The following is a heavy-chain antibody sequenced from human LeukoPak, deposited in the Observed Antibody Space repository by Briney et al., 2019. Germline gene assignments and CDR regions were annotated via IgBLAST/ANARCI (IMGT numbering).Heavy chain of an antibody. V-gene: IGHV3-23*01. CDR3: AKGPTPESGGWYHTAPYYFDY. J-gene: IGHJ4*02. D-gene: IGHD6-19*01. CDR2: ISGSGGST. CDR1: GFTFSSYA. Sequence: GGSLRLSCAASGFTFSSYAMSWVRQAPGKGLEWVSAISGSGGSTYYADSVKGRFTISRDNSKNTLYLQMNSLGAEDTAVYYCAKGPTPESGGWYHTAPYYFDYWGQGTLVTVSS.